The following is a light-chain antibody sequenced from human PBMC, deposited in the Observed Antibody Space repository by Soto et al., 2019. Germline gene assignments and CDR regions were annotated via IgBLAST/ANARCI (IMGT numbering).Light chain of an antibody. Sequence: EIVLTQSPGTLSLSPGERATLYCIASKSVSNNYLAWYHQKPGRAPRLVISGASSRATGIPYRFSGSGSGTDFTLTISRLEPKDFAVYYCQQYGTTPWTFGQVTTVEFK. V-gene: IGKV3-20*01. J-gene: IGKJ1*01. CDR2: GAS. CDR1: KSVSNNY. CDR3: QQYGTTPWT.